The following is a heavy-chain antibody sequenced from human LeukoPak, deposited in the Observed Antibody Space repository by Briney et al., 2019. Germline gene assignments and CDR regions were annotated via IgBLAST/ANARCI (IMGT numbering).Heavy chain of an antibody. CDR1: GFTFSSYA. Sequence: PGGSLRLSCSASGFTFSSYAMHWVRQAPGKGLEYVSAISSNGGSTYYADSVKGRFTISRDNSKNTLYLQMSSLRAEDTAVYYCVKGRYIAAAGLDYWGQGTLVTVSS. D-gene: IGHD6-13*01. V-gene: IGHV3-64D*06. J-gene: IGHJ4*02. CDR2: ISSNGGST. CDR3: VKGRYIAAAGLDY.